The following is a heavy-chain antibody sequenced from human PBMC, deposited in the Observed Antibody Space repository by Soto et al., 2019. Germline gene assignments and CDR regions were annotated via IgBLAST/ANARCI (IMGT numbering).Heavy chain of an antibody. Sequence: SETLSLTCTVSGGSVSSGSYSWSWIRQPPGKGLEWIGYIYYSGSTNYNPSLKSRVTISVDTSKNQFSLKLSSVTAADTAVYYGAGPLRYLDYWGQGTLVTVS. V-gene: IGHV4-61*01. CDR2: IYYSGST. CDR3: AGPLRYLDY. D-gene: IGHD4-17*01. J-gene: IGHJ4*02. CDR1: GGSVSSGSYS.